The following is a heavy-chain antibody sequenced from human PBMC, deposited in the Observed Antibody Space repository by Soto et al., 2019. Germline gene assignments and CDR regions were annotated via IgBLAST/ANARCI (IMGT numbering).Heavy chain of an antibody. CDR1: VFTFSSYG. V-gene: IGHV3-33*01. CDR3: ARDQGLWFGENWFDT. J-gene: IGHJ5*02. CDR2: IWYDGSNK. D-gene: IGHD3-10*01. Sequence: GLCLRRSCSASVFTFSSYGIHCVLPTPGEGLEWVAVIWYDGSNKYYADSVKGRFTISRDNSKNTLYLQMNSLRAEDTAVYYCARDQGLWFGENWFDTWGQGTLVTVSS.